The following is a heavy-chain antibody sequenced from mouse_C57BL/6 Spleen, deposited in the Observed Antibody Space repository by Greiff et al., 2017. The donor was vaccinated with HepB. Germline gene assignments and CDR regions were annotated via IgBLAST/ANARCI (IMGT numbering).Heavy chain of an antibody. CDR3: ARNWGSSFITTGWYFDV. V-gene: IGHV2-9-1*01. J-gene: IGHJ1*03. Sequence: QVQLQQSGPGLVAPSQSLSITCTVSGFSLTSYAISWVRQPPGKGLEWLGVIWTGGGTNYNSALKSRLSISKDNSKSQVFLKMNSLQTDDTARYYCARNWGSSFITTGWYFDVWGTGTTVTVSS. CDR1: GFSLTSYA. CDR2: IWTGGGT. D-gene: IGHD1-1*01.